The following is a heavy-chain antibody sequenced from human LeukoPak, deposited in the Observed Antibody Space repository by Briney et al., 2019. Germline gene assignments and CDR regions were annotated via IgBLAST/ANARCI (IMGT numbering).Heavy chain of an antibody. CDR1: GYTFTGYY. Sequence: ASVKVSCKASGYTFTGYYMHWVRQAPGQGLEWMGWINPSSGGTNYVHKFQGRVTMTRDTSISTAYKELSRLRSDDTAVYYCARTPIATIPPCYYFDYWGRGTLVTVS. D-gene: IGHD1-26*01. J-gene: IGHJ4*02. CDR2: INPSSGGT. V-gene: IGHV1-2*07. CDR3: ARTPIATIPPCYYFDY.